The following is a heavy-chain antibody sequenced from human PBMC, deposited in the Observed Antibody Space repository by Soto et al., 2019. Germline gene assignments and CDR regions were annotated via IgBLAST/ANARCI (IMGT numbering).Heavy chain of an antibody. J-gene: IGHJ6*02. CDR2: IKSKTDGGTT. CDR1: GFTFSNAW. CDR3: TTDSPWALIEVAGSYYYGMDV. Sequence: GGSLRLSCAASGFTFSNAWMSWVRQAPGKGLEWVGRIKSKTDGGTTDYAAPVKGRFTISRDDSKNTLYLQMNSLKTEDTAVYYCTTDSPWALIEVAGSYYYGMDVWGQGTTVTVSS. V-gene: IGHV3-15*01. D-gene: IGHD6-19*01.